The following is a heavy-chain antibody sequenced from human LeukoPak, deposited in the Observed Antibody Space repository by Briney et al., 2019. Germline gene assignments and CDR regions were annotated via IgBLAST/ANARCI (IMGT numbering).Heavy chain of an antibody. CDR1: GFTFSNYA. D-gene: IGHD2-15*01. CDR2: IYGSDDKT. CDR3: AKTQGYYDA. J-gene: IGHJ5*02. V-gene: IGHV3-23*01. Sequence: GGSLRLSCVASGFTFSNYAMSWFRQAPGKGLELVSGIYGSDDKTVYGDAVKGRFTISRDNSKNTLYLQMNSLRADDTAVYYCAKTQGYYDAWGQGALVTVSS.